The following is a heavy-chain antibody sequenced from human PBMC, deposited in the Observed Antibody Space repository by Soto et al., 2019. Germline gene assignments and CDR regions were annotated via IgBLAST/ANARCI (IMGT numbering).Heavy chain of an antibody. J-gene: IGHJ4*02. D-gene: IGHD5-12*01. Sequence: GGSLRLSCAASGFTFSNAWMSWVRQAPGKGLEWVGRIKSKTDGGTTDYAAPVKGRFTISRDDSKNTLYLQMNSLKTEDTAVYYCTGDIVATIGGDYFDYWGQGTLVTVSS. V-gene: IGHV3-15*01. CDR2: IKSKTDGGTT. CDR1: GFTFSNAW. CDR3: TGDIVATIGGDYFDY.